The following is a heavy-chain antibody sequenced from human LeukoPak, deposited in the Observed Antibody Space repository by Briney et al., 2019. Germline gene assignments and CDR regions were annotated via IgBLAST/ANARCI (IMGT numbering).Heavy chain of an antibody. D-gene: IGHD6-13*01. Sequence: PGGSLRLSCAASGFPFSSYAMSWVRQAPGKGLEWVSSISGNGGSTFDADAVKGRLTISRDNSKNTLFLQMNSLRAEDTAVYYCAKSRALIAAAYFDYWGQGILVTVSS. J-gene: IGHJ4*02. V-gene: IGHV3-23*01. CDR1: GFPFSSYA. CDR3: AKSRALIAAAYFDY. CDR2: ISGNGGST.